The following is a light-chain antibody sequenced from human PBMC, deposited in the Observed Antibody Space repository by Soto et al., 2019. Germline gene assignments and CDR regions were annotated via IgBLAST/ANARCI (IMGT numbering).Light chain of an antibody. CDR3: QQLNSYPPSIT. CDR1: QDISSY. CDR2: AAS. V-gene: IGKV1-9*01. J-gene: IGKJ5*01. Sequence: DIQLTQSPSFLSASVGERITITCRTRQDISSYLAWYQQKPGKAPKFLIYAASTLQSGVPSRFSGSGSGTEFTLTISSLRPEDFATYYCQQLNSYPPSITFGQGTRLEIK.